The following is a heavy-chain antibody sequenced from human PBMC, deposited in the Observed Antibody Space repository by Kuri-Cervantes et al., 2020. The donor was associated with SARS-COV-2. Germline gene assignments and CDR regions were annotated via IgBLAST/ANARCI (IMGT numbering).Heavy chain of an antibody. CDR3: ATTYAFLGGEPKSSPGY. Sequence: ASVKVSCKVSGYTLTELSMHWVRQAPGKGLEWMGGFDPEDGETIYAQKFQGRVTMTEDTSTDTAYMELSSLRSEDTAVYYCATTYAFLGGEPKSSPGYWGQGTLVTVSS. J-gene: IGHJ4*02. V-gene: IGHV1-24*01. CDR2: FDPEDGET. D-gene: IGHD1-26*01. CDR1: GYTLTELS.